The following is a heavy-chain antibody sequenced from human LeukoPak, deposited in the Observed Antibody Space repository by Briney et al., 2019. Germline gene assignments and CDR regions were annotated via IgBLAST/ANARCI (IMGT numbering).Heavy chain of an antibody. Sequence: GGSLRLSCAASGFTFSDYAVHWVRQAPGKGLEWMALVASDGSKENHADSVKGRFTISRDNSKNTLYLHMNSLRVEDTAVYYCARGGYSGYAFIVFAFYIWGQRTMVTVS. CDR2: VASDGSKE. CDR3: ARGGYSGYAFIVFAFYI. V-gene: IGHV3-30*04. D-gene: IGHD5-12*01. J-gene: IGHJ3*02. CDR1: GFTFSDYA.